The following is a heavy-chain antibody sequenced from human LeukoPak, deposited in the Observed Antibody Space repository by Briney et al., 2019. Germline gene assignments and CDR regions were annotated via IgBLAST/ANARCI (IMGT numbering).Heavy chain of an antibody. D-gene: IGHD5-12*01. CDR1: GGSISSSSYY. V-gene: IGHV4-39*01. CDR2: IYYSGST. Sequence: SETLSLTCTVSGGSISSSSYYWGWIRQPPGKGLEWIGSIYYSGSTYYNPSLKSRVTMSVDTSKNQFSLKLSSVTAADTAVYYCARHPNSGYPSTLFDYWGQGTLITVSS. J-gene: IGHJ4*02. CDR3: ARHPNSGYPSTLFDY.